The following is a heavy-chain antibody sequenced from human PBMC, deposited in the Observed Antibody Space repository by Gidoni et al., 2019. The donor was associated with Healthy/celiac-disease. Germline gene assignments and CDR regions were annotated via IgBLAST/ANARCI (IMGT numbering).Heavy chain of an antibody. D-gene: IGHD1-26*01. V-gene: IGHV3-30*02. Sequence: QVQLVASGGGVVQPGGSLRLTCAAYGLPFSSYGMHWVRPAPGKGLEWGAFIRYDGSNKYYADSVKGRFTISRDNSKSTLYLQMNSLRAEDTAVYYCAKGSSSLVQWELLTYWGQGTLVTVSA. CDR2: IRYDGSNK. J-gene: IGHJ4*02. CDR1: GLPFSSYG. CDR3: AKGSSSLVQWELLTY.